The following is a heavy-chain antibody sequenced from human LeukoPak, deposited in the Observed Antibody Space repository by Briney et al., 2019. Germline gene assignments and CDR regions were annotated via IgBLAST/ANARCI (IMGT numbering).Heavy chain of an antibody. D-gene: IGHD6-6*01. Sequence: LGESLKISCKGSGYSFNSYWIGWVRPMPGKGLEWMGIIYPGDSDTRYSPSFQGQVTISADKSISTAYLQWGSLKASVTAMYYCAREGRSSSPMDYWGQGTLVTVSS. CDR2: IYPGDSDT. J-gene: IGHJ4*02. V-gene: IGHV5-51*01. CDR1: GYSFNSYW. CDR3: AREGRSSSPMDY.